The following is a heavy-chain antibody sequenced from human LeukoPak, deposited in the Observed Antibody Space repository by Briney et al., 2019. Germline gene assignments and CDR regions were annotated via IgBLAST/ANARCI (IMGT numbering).Heavy chain of an antibody. V-gene: IGHV4-39*07. Sequence: SSETLSLTCAVSGASISGSGYYLGWIRQPPGKGLEWIGNIYYTGSTYYNASLQSRVTISIDMSKNQFSLRLTSVTAADTAVYYCARGGDSSGYEGRFDPWGQGTLVTVSS. J-gene: IGHJ5*02. CDR1: GASISGSGYY. D-gene: IGHD3-22*01. CDR2: IYYTGST. CDR3: ARGGDSSGYEGRFDP.